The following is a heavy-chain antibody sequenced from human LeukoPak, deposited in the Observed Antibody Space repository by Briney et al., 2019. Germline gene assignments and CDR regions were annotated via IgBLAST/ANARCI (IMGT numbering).Heavy chain of an antibody. Sequence: KIGESLKISCKASGHIFTNYWIAWVRQMPGKGLEWMGSIYPGDSDTRYSPSFQGQVTISADESISTAYLQWSSLKASDTAMYYCAVKPGYTGSWGTFDSWGQGTLVTASS. CDR2: IYPGDSDT. J-gene: IGHJ4*02. CDR3: AVKPGYTGSWGTFDS. V-gene: IGHV5-51*01. D-gene: IGHD1-26*01. CDR1: GHIFTNYW.